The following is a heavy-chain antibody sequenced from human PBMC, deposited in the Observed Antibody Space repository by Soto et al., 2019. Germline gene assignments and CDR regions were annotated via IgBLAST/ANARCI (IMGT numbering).Heavy chain of an antibody. V-gene: IGHV3-21*01. CDR3: ARQTMVRRKGVSL. D-gene: IGHD3-10*01. Sequence: EVQLVESGGGLVKPGGSLRLSCAASGFTFSSYSMNWVRQAPGKGLEWVSSISSSSSYKYYADSVKGRFTISRDNAKNPLYLQMNSLRAEDTAVYYCARQTMVRRKGVSLWGQGTLVTVSS. CDR1: GFTFSSYS. J-gene: IGHJ4*02. CDR2: ISSSSSYK.